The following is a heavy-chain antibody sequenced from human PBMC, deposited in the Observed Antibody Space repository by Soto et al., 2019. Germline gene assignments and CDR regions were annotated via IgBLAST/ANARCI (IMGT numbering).Heavy chain of an antibody. D-gene: IGHD3-22*01. Sequence: ASVKVSCKTSGGTFGSYAISWVRQAPGQGLEWMGGIIPIFSTPNYAQKLQGRVTITADESTSTAYMELSSLRSEDTAVYYCARPIQYYFDTSAQSAWFDPWGQGTLVTVSS. CDR1: GGTFGSYA. CDR3: ARPIQYYFDTSAQSAWFDP. V-gene: IGHV1-69*13. CDR2: IIPIFSTP. J-gene: IGHJ5*02.